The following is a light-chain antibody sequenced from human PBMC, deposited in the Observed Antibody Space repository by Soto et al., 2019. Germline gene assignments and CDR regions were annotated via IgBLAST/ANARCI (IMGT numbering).Light chain of an antibody. CDR1: QSVSSN. J-gene: IGKJ1*01. CDR2: GAS. V-gene: IGKV3-15*01. Sequence: SQSVSSNLAWYQQQPAQAPRLLIYGASARATGIPARFSGRGSGTAFTAPLRSLPSEDSAVHSCQQYSSSHAWACGEGTKVDIK. CDR3: QQYSSSHAWA.